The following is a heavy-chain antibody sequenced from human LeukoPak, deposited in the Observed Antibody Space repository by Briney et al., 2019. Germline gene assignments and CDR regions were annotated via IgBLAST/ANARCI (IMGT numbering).Heavy chain of an antibody. CDR1: GFTFSSYE. CDR3: ARAATGDFDY. D-gene: IGHD1-26*01. J-gene: IGHJ4*02. Sequence: PGGSLRLSCAASGFTFSSYEMIWVRQAPGKGLEWISYISSSGSTIYYADSVKGRFTISRDNAKNSLYLQMNSLRAEDTAVYYCARAATGDFDYWGQGTLVTVSS. CDR2: ISSSGSTI. V-gene: IGHV3-48*03.